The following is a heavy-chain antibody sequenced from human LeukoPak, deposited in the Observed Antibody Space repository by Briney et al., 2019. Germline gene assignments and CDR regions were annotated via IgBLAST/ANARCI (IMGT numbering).Heavy chain of an antibody. J-gene: IGHJ5*02. CDR1: GGSISNYY. Sequence: PSETLSLTCTVSGGSISNYYWSWIRQPAGKGLEWIGRIYSSGTTIYNPSLKSRVTMSVDTSKNQFSLKLSSVTAAYTAVYFCASGSSGYDPWGQGTLVTVSS. CDR2: IYSSGTT. V-gene: IGHV4-4*07. D-gene: IGHD5-12*01. CDR3: ASGSSGYDP.